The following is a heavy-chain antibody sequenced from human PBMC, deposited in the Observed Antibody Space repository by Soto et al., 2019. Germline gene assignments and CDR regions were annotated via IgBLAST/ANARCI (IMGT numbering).Heavy chain of an antibody. CDR2: MNTNSGNT. CDR3: TRLHPVRVLEWYGIYWYFDL. CDR1: GYTFTSYD. D-gene: IGHD3-3*01. Sequence: QVQLVQSGAEVKKPGASVMLSCKASGYTFTSYDINWVRQATGQGLEWMGWMNTNSGNTGYAQKFQGRVTMSRNTSISRAYMGLSSRRSEDTAVYYCTRLHPVRVLEWYGIYWYFDLWGRGTLVTVSS. J-gene: IGHJ2*01. V-gene: IGHV1-8*01.